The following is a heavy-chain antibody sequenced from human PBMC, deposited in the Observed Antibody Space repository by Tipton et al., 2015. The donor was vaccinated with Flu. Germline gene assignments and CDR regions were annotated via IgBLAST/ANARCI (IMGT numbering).Heavy chain of an antibody. CDR1: GFMFGRYW. D-gene: IGHD2-21*02. V-gene: IGHV3-7*01. CDR2: INEEGSQK. Sequence: VQLVQSGGGLVPPGGSLRLSCAGSGFMFGRYWMSWVRQAPGKGLEWVANINEEGSQKYYVDSVKGRFTISRDNAKNSLYLEMNSLRAEDSAVYYCARAPYCGGDCYSPRDYWGQGTRVTVSS. CDR3: ARAPYCGGDCYSPRDY. J-gene: IGHJ4*02.